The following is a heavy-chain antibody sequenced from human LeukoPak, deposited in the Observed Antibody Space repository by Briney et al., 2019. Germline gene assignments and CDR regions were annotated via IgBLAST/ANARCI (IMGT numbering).Heavy chain of an antibody. CDR3: AKDMGPRYSYGSFFDY. Sequence: PGGSLRLSCAASGFTFDDYAMHWVRQAPGKGLEWVSGISWNSGSIGYADSVKGRFTISRDNAKNSPYLQMNSLRAEDTALYYCAKDMGPRYSYGSFFDYWGQGTLDTVSS. V-gene: IGHV3-9*01. CDR2: ISWNSGSI. CDR1: GFTFDDYA. D-gene: IGHD5-18*01. J-gene: IGHJ4*02.